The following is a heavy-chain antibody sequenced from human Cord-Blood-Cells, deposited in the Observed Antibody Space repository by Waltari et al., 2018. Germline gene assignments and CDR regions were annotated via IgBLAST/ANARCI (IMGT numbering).Heavy chain of an antibody. J-gene: IGHJ6*02. CDR2: MNPNSGNT. CDR3: ARSSIAAHYYGMDV. D-gene: IGHD6-6*01. Sequence: QVQLVQSGAEVKKPGASVKVSCTASGYTFTSYDINWVRRATGQGLEWMGWMNPNSGNTGYAQKFQGRVTMTRNTSISTAYMELSSLRSEDTAVYYCARSSIAAHYYGMDVWGQGTTVTVSS. V-gene: IGHV1-8*01. CDR1: GYTFTSYD.